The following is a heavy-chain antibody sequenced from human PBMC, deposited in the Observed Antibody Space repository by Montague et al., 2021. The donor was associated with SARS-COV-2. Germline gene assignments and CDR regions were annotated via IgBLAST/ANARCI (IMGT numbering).Heavy chain of an antibody. D-gene: IGHD3-3*01. J-gene: IGHJ5*02. CDR2: IYYSGST. V-gene: IGHV4-31*03. CDR1: GGSISSGGYY. CDR3: ARAVSITIFGVVGWFDP. Sequence: TLSLTCTVSGGSISSGGYYWSWIRQHPGKGLEWIGYIYYSGSTYYNPSLKSRVTISVDTSKNQFSLKLSSVTAADTAVYYCARAVSITIFGVVGWFDPGGQGTPVTVSS.